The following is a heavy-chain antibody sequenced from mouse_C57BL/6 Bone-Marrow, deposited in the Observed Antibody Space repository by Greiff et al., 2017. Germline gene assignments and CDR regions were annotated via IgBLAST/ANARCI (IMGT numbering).Heavy chain of an antibody. V-gene: IGHV1-26*01. J-gene: IGHJ2*01. CDR3: ARGYYYGMYYFDY. D-gene: IGHD1-1*01. Sequence: VQLKHSGPELVKPGASVKISCKASGYTFTDYYMNWVKQSHGKSLEWIGDINPNNGGTSYNQKFKGKATLTVDKSSSTAYMELRSLTSEDSAVYYCARGYYYGMYYFDYWGQGTTLTVSS. CDR1: GYTFTDYY. CDR2: INPNNGGT.